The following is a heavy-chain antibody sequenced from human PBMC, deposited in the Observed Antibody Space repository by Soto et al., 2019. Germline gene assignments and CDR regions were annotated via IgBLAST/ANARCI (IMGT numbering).Heavy chain of an antibody. CDR1: GFKFDDYA. CDR2: IDHSGAYT. Sequence: GGSLRLSCGASGFKFDDYAMHWVRQAPGKGLEWVSSIDHSGAYTYYADSMKGRFTISRDDAANSLYLQMNSLRVEDTAIYFCATIRRSSGWPDYWGQGTQVTVSS. J-gene: IGHJ4*02. D-gene: IGHD3-10*01. CDR3: ATIRRSSGWPDY. V-gene: IGHV3-21*01.